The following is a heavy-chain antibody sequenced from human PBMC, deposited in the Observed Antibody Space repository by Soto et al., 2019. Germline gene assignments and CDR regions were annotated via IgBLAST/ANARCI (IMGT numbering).Heavy chain of an antibody. V-gene: IGHV1-18*01. CDR3: ARAPLGCYFDL. J-gene: IGHJ2*01. Sequence: QVQLVQSGAEVKKPGASVKVSCKSSGYTFTSYGLSWVRQAPGQGLERMGWISAYNGNTNYAQKLQGRVTMTTDTSMSTADMELRSRRSDDTAVYYCARAPLGCYFDLWGRGTLVTVSS. CDR1: GYTFTSYG. CDR2: ISAYNGNT.